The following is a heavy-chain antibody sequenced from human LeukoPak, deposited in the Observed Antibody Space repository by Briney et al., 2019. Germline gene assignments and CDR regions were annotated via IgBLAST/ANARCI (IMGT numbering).Heavy chain of an antibody. D-gene: IGHD4-17*01. J-gene: IGHJ4*02. CDR2: IWDDGNNK. Sequence: GRSLRLSCAASGFTFSNHGMHWVRQAPGKRLEWVAVIWDDGNNKRYANSVNGRFTISRDNSKNTLYLQMNSLRAEDTAVYYCARDRDYGDSYYFDYWGQGTLVTVSS. CDR3: ARDRDYGDSYYFDY. CDR1: GFTFSNHG. V-gene: IGHV3-33*01.